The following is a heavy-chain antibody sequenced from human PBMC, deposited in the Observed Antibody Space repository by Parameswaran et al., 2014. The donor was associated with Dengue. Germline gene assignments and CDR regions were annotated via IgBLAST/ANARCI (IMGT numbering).Heavy chain of an antibody. J-gene: IGHJ5*02. CDR3: AKDRGRQGNWFDP. D-gene: IGHD3-10*01. Sequence: VRQAPGKGLEWVSAISGSGGSTYYADSVKGRFTISRDNSKNTLYLQMNSLRAEDTAVYYCAKDRGRQGNWFDPWGQGTLVTVSS. CDR2: ISGSGGST. V-gene: IGHV3-23*01.